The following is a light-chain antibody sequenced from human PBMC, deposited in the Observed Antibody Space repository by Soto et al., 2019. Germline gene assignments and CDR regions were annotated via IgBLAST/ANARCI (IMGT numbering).Light chain of an antibody. CDR3: QQRSTALT. J-gene: IGKJ4*01. CDR1: QSVSSY. Sequence: EIVLTQSPATLSLSPGERSSLSCSSIQSVSSYLAWYQQKPGQAPRLLIYDASNRATGIPARFSGSGSGTDFTLTISSLEPEDFAVYYCQQRSTALTFGGGTKVDIK. CDR2: DAS. V-gene: IGKV3-11*01.